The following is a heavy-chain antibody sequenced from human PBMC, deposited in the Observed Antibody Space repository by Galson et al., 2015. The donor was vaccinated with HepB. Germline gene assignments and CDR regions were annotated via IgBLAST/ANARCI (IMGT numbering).Heavy chain of an antibody. D-gene: IGHD3-3*01. J-gene: IGHJ6*02. Sequence: SLRLSCAASGFTFNTYAMAWVRQAPGKGLEGVSVISGGGGRTYHADSVKGRFTISRDNAKNSLYLQMNSLRAEDTAVYYCARAANDFWSGYLYFYGMDVWAQGTTVTVSS. CDR1: GFTFNTYA. CDR2: ISGGGGRT. CDR3: ARAANDFWSGYLYFYGMDV. V-gene: IGHV3-23*01.